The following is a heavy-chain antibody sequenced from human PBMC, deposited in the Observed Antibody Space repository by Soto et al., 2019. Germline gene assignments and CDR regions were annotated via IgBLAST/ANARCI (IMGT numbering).Heavy chain of an antibody. CDR2: ISNSGDTT. CDR3: AKGGPFDP. Sequence: GGSLRLSCAASGFTFSSYAMSWVRQAPGKGLEWVSAISNSGDTTYYADSVKGRFTISRDNSKNTLYLQMNSLRAEDSAIYYCAKGGPFDPWGQGTLVTVSS. CDR1: GFTFSSYA. J-gene: IGHJ5*02. V-gene: IGHV3-23*01. D-gene: IGHD3-10*01.